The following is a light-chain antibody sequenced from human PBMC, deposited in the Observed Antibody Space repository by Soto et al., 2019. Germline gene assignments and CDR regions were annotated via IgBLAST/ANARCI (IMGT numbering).Light chain of an antibody. J-gene: IGLJ1*01. Sequence: QSALTQPRSVSGSPGQSVTISCTGTSSDVGGYNYVSRYQQHPGKAPKLMIYDVSKRPSGVPDRFSGSKSGNTASLTISGLQAEDEADYYCCSYAGSYTFDVFGTGTKLTVL. CDR2: DVS. CDR1: SSDVGGYNY. V-gene: IGLV2-11*01. CDR3: CSYAGSYTFDV.